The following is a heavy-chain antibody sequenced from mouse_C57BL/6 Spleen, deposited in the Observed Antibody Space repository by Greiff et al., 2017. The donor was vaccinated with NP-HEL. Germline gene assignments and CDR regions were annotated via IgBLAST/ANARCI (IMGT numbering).Heavy chain of an antibody. CDR3: ARPGGITTVVATPSYYAMDY. V-gene: IGHV5-17*01. D-gene: IGHD1-1*01. J-gene: IGHJ4*01. Sequence: DVMLVESGGGLVKPGGSLKLSCAASGFTFSDYGMHWVRQAPEKGLEWVAYISSGSSTIYYADTVKGRFTISRDNAKNTLFLQMTSLRSEDTAMYYCARPGGITTVVATPSYYAMDYWGQGTSVTVSS. CDR1: GFTFSDYG. CDR2: ISSGSSTI.